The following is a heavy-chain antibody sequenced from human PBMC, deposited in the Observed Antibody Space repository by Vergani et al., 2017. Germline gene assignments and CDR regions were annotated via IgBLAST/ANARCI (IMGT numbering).Heavy chain of an antibody. CDR1: GDIFNNYT. Sequence: QVHLEQSGTEVKKPGSSVKVSCKVSGDIFNNYTVTWVRQAPGQGLEWMGRIIPIIRLATSAQKFQDRVKITGDTSTNTVYMEMNTLRSEDTAVYYCARVSPGDNSGWEPFDYWGQGTLVTVSS. CDR3: ARVSPGDNSGWEPFDY. V-gene: IGHV1-69*02. D-gene: IGHD6-19*01. CDR2: IIPIIRLA. J-gene: IGHJ4*02.